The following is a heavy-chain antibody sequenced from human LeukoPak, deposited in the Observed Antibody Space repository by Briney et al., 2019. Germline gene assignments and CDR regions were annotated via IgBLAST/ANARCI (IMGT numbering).Heavy chain of an antibody. D-gene: IGHD3-22*01. Sequence: PGGSLRLSCAASGFTSTNAWMSWVRQAPGKGLEWVGRFKTKADGGITDYAALVKGRFTISRDDSKNMLYLLMNSLNNEDAAVYYCARVVAYYYNSSGHDYWGQGTLVTVSS. CDR2: FKTKADGGIT. V-gene: IGHV3-15*01. CDR3: ARVVAYYYNSSGHDY. CDR1: GFTSTNAW. J-gene: IGHJ4*02.